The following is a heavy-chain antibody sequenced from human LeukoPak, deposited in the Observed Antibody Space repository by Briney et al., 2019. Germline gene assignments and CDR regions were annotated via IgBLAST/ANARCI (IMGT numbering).Heavy chain of an antibody. Sequence: ASVKVSCKASGYTFTGYYMHWVRQAPGQGLEWMGWINPNSGGTNYAQKFQGRVSMTRDTSISTAYMELSRLRSDDTAVYYCARDHLTTVTANWFDPWGQGTLVTVSS. J-gene: IGHJ5*02. D-gene: IGHD4-17*01. CDR2: INPNSGGT. CDR1: GYTFTGYY. CDR3: ARDHLTTVTANWFDP. V-gene: IGHV1-2*02.